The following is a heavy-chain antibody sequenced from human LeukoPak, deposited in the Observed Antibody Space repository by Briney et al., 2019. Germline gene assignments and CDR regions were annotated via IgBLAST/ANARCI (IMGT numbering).Heavy chain of an antibody. CDR2: IYHSGST. Sequence: SGTLSLTCAVSGGSISSSNWWSWVRQPPGKGLEWIGEIYHSGSTNYNPSLKSRVTISVDTSKNQFSLKLSSVTAADTAVYYCARDEGWLQPGGYDYWGQGTLVTVSS. D-gene: IGHD5-24*01. J-gene: IGHJ4*02. CDR1: GGSISSSNW. CDR3: ARDEGWLQPGGYDY. V-gene: IGHV4-4*02.